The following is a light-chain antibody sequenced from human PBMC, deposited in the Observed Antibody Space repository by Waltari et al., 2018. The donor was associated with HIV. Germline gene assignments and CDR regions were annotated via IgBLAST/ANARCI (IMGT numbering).Light chain of an antibody. Sequence: SYVLTPPPSVSVAPGKTARITCGGSNIGSRSGHWYQQTPGQAPVLVMYYGSDRPSGIPERFSGSNSGNTATLTISRIEAGDEADYFCQVWDSSSDHHVFGTGTKVTVL. J-gene: IGLJ1*01. CDR3: QVWDSSSDHHV. CDR1: NIGSRS. V-gene: IGLV3-21*04. CDR2: YGS.